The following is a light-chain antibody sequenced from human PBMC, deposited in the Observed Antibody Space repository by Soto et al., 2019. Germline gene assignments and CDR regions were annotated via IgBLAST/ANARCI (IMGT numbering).Light chain of an antibody. CDR3: SSFTTTSTPVV. CDR1: SGDVGRYNY. J-gene: IGLJ2*01. CDR2: DVT. Sequence: QSALTHPASVSGSPGQWSTISCTGTSGDVGRYNYISWYQQHPGKAPKLMIYDVTNRPSGITNRFSGSKSGNTASLTTSGLQAEDEADYFCSSFTTTSTPVVFGGGTKGTVL. V-gene: IGLV2-14*01.